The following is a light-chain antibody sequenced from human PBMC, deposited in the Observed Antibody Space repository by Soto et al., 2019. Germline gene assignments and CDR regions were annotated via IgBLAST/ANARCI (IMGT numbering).Light chain of an antibody. CDR1: QSVSSY. Sequence: EVVLTQSPATLSLSPGERATLSCRASQSVSSYLAWYQQKPGQAPGLLIYDASNRATGIPARFSGSGSGTDFTLTISSLEPEDFALYYCQQRSSWPITFGQGTRLEIK. CDR2: DAS. V-gene: IGKV3-11*01. J-gene: IGKJ5*01. CDR3: QQRSSWPIT.